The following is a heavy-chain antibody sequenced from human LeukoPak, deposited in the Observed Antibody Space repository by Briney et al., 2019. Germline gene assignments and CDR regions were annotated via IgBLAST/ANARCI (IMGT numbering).Heavy chain of an antibody. D-gene: IGHD6-13*01. V-gene: IGHV4-34*01. J-gene: IGHJ5*02. CDR1: GGSFSGYY. Sequence: SETLSLTCAVYGGSFSGYYWSWIRQPPGKGLEWIGEINHSGSTNYNPSLKSRVTISVDTSKNQFSLKLSSVTAADTAVYYCARGRRQWIAADGKVWFDPWGQGTLVTVSS. CDR2: INHSGST. CDR3: ARGRRQWIAADGKVWFDP.